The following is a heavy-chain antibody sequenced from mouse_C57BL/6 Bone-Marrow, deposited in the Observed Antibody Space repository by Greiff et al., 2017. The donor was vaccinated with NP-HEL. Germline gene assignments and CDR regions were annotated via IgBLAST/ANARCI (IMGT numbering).Heavy chain of an antibody. CDR3: ARDVRLRRGYFDY. D-gene: IGHD2-4*01. Sequence: VQLKESGPELVKPGASVKISCKASGYSFTGYYMNWVKQSPEKSLEWIGEINPSTGGTTYNQKFKAKATLTVDKSSSTAYMQLKSLTSEDSAVYYCARDVRLRRGYFDYWGQGTTLTVSS. CDR1: GYSFTGYY. V-gene: IGHV1-42*01. J-gene: IGHJ2*01. CDR2: INPSTGGT.